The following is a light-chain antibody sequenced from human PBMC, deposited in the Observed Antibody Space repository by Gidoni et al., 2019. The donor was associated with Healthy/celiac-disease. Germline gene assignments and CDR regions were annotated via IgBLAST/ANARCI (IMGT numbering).Light chain of an antibody. CDR3: QQYRT. J-gene: IGKJ1*01. V-gene: IGKV3-20*01. CDR1: QSVSSSY. CDR2: GAS. Sequence: IVLTPSPGTLSLSPGERATLSCRASQSVSSSYLAWYQQKPGQAPRLLIYGASSRAPGIPDRFSGSGSGTDFTLTISRLEPEEFAVYYCQQYRTFGQGTKVEIK.